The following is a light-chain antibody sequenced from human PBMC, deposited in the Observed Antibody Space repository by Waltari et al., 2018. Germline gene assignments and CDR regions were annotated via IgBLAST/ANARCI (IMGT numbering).Light chain of an antibody. Sequence: EIVLTQSPGILSLSPGARATLSCRASQSVGKYLAWYQQKPGQAPRLLIYDASSRASGIPDRFSGSVSGTDFSLTISRLEPEDFAVYYCQKYVSLPATFGQGTRVEVK. J-gene: IGKJ1*01. CDR2: DAS. CDR3: QKYVSLPAT. CDR1: QSVGKY. V-gene: IGKV3-20*01.